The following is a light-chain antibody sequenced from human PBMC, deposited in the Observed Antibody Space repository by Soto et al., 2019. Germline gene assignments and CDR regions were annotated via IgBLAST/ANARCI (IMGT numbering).Light chain of an antibody. V-gene: IGKV1-17*01. CDR3: LQHNSYSWT. CDR2: AAS. Sequence: IRMTQSPSSLSASSGDRGNITCRASQGIRNDLGWYQQKPGKAPKXLIYAASSLPSGVPSRFSGSGYGTEFNLTISSLQPEDFATYYCLQHNSYSWTFGQGTKVDIK. J-gene: IGKJ1*01. CDR1: QGIRND.